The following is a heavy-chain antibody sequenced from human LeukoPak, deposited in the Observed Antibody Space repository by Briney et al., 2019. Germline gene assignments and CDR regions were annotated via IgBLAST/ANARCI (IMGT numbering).Heavy chain of an antibody. CDR3: ARWRGIQLWGSYYFDY. CDR1: GGSFSGYY. CDR2: INHSGST. J-gene: IGHJ4*02. V-gene: IGHV4-34*01. D-gene: IGHD5-18*01. Sequence: SETLSLTCAVYGGSFSGYYWSWIRQPPGKGLEWIGEINHSGSTNYNPSLKSRVTISVDTSKNQFSLKLSSVTAADTAVYYCARWRGIQLWGSYYFDYWGQGTLVTVSS.